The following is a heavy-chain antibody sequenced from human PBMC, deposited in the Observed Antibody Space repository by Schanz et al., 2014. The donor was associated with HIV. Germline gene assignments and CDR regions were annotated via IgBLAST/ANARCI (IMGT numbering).Heavy chain of an antibody. J-gene: IGHJ6*02. CDR2: ISAHNVNT. Sequence: QVQLVQSGAEVKKPGASVKLSCKASGYTFSTYGIGWVRLAPGQGLEWMGWISAHNVNTNYAQNFQGRVTMTTDTSTSTAYMELSSLRSEDTAVYYCAREGGQYKHYGMDVWGQGTTVTVSS. V-gene: IGHV1-18*01. CDR1: GYTFSTYG. CDR3: AREGGQYKHYGMDV. D-gene: IGHD1-20*01.